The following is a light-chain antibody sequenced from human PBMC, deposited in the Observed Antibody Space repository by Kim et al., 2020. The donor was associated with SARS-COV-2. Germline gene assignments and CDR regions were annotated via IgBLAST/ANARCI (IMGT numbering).Light chain of an antibody. CDR2: RNN. CDR1: SSNIGSNY. J-gene: IGLJ3*02. V-gene: IGLV1-47*01. Sequence: PGQRVTISCSGSSSNIGSNYVYWYQQLPGTAPKLLIYRNNQRPSGVPDRFSGSKSGTSASLAISGLRSEDEADYYCAAWDDSLIWVFGGGTKLTVL. CDR3: AAWDDSLIWV.